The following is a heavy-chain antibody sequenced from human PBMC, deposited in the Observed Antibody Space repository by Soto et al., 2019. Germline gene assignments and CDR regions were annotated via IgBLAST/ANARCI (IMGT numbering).Heavy chain of an antibody. V-gene: IGHV1-69*04. CDR2: IIPIRGIA. CDR1: GGTFSSYT. Sequence: SVKVSCKASGGTFSSYTISWVRQAPGQGLEWMGRIIPIRGIANYAQKFQGRVTMTRDTSTSTVYMELSSLRSDDTAVYYCARDIVLVPAARGMDVWGQGTTVTVSS. D-gene: IGHD2-2*01. CDR3: ARDIVLVPAARGMDV. J-gene: IGHJ6*02.